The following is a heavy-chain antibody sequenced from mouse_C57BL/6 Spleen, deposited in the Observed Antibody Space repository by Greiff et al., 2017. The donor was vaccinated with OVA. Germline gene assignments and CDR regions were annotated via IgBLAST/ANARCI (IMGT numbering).Heavy chain of an antibody. Sequence: EVQLQQSGPELVKPGASVKISCKASGYSFTGYYMNWVKQSPEKSLEWIGEINPSTGGTTYNQKFKAKATLTVDKSSSTAYMQLKSLTSEDSAVYYCARWDGGYVDVWGTGTTVTVSS. CDR3: ARWDGGYVDV. CDR1: GYSFTGYY. V-gene: IGHV1-42*01. CDR2: INPSTGGT. D-gene: IGHD4-1*01. J-gene: IGHJ1*03.